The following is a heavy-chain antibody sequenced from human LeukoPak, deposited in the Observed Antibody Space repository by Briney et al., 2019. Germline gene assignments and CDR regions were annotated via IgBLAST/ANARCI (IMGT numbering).Heavy chain of an antibody. CDR1: GFTFSSYA. CDR2: ISGSGGST. D-gene: IGHD3-22*01. Sequence: PGESLRLSCAASGFTFSSYAMSWVRQAPGKGLEWVSAISGSGGSTYYADSVKGRFTISRDNSKNTLYLQMNSLRAEDTAVYYCAKGYYYDSSGYYGETAVDIWGQGTMVTVSS. CDR3: AKGYYYDSSGYYGETAVDI. V-gene: IGHV3-23*01. J-gene: IGHJ3*02.